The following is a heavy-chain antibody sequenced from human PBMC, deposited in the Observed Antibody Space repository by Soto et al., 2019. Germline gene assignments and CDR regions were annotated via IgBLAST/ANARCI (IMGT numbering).Heavy chain of an antibody. V-gene: IGHV4-30-4*01. CDR3: ARDDGYYRLYEY. D-gene: IGHD3-3*01. Sequence: QVRLQESGPGLVKPSQTLSLTCTVSGGSISSGDYFWSWVRQPPGKGLEWIGYIYYTGSTSYNPSIKSRITMSVDTSKNQFSLKVSSVTAADTAVYFCARDDGYYRLYEYWGQGTLVTVSS. CDR2: IYYTGST. CDR1: GGSISSGDYF. J-gene: IGHJ4*02.